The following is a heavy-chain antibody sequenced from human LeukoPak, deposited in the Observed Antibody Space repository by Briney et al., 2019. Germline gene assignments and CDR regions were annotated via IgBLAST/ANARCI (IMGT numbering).Heavy chain of an antibody. CDR1: GFTFSNVR. Sequence: GGSLRLSCAASGFTFSNVRMSWVRQAPGKGLEWVGRIKSKTDGGTTDYAAPVKGRFTISRDDSKNTLYLQMNSLKTEDTAVYYCTTVIVGKPTGDYWGQGTLVTVSS. CDR3: TTVIVGKPTGDY. CDR2: IKSKTDGGTT. V-gene: IGHV3-15*01. J-gene: IGHJ4*02. D-gene: IGHD1-26*01.